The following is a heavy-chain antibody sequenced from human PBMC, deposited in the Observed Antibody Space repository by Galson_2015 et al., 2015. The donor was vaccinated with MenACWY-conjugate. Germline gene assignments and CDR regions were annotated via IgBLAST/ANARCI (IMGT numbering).Heavy chain of an antibody. D-gene: IGHD5-12*01. J-gene: IGHJ4*02. V-gene: IGHV3-23*01. Sequence: SLRLSCAASGFTFSSYAMSWVRQAPGKGLEWVSASDSGGSTYYADSVKGRFTISRDNSKNTLYLQMNSLRAEDTAVFYCAKAPHVNIVATPPDYWGQGTLATVSS. CDR3: AKAPHVNIVATPPDY. CDR2: SDSGGST. CDR1: GFTFSSYA.